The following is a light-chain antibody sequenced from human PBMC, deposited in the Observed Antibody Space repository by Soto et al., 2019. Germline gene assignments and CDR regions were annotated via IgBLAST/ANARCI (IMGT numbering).Light chain of an antibody. CDR2: DNN. CDR3: GTWDSSLSVYV. V-gene: IGLV1-51*01. CDR1: SSNIGNNY. Sequence: QSFLTQPPSISGAPGQRVTISCTGSSSNIGNNYVSWYQQLPGTAPKLLIYDNNKRPSGIPDRFSGSKSGTSATLGITGLQTGDEADYYCGTWDSSLSVYVFGTGTKVTVL. J-gene: IGLJ1*01.